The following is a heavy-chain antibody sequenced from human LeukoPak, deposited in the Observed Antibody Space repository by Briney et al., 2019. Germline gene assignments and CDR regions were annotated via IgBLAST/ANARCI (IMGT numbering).Heavy chain of an antibody. D-gene: IGHD6-13*01. Sequence: PGGSLRLSCAASGFTFSSYSMNWVRQAPGKGLEWVSSISSSSSYIYYADSVKGRFTISRDNAKNSLYLQMNGLRAEDTAVYYCARSWYSSSFMDVWGKGTTVTVSS. V-gene: IGHV3-21*01. CDR2: ISSSSSYI. J-gene: IGHJ6*03. CDR3: ARSWYSSSFMDV. CDR1: GFTFSSYS.